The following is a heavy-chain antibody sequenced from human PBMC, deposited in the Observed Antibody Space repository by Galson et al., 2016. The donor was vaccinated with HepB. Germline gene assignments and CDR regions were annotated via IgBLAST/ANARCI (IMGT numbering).Heavy chain of an antibody. CDR3: ARRQARSTGTTLAPYFDF. D-gene: IGHD1-1*01. V-gene: IGHV4-31*03. CDR1: GGPINSGGYH. CDR2: ISYTGRT. Sequence: TLSLTCTVSGGPINSGGYHWSWIRQLPGRGLEWIGYISYTGRTYHNPSLKSRLNMSIDTSNNHFSLKLSSATAADTAVYSCARRQARSTGTTLAPYFDFWGQGTLVTVST. J-gene: IGHJ4*02.